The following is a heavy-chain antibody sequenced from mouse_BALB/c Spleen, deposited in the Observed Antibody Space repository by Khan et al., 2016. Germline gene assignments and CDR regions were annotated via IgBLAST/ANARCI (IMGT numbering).Heavy chain of an antibody. CDR2: VNPNNGGT. J-gene: IGHJ2*01. V-gene: IGHV1-18*01. D-gene: IGHD2-1*01. CDR3: GSMGGNYVG. CDR1: GYLFTGYY. Sequence: VQLQQSGPDLVKPGASVKISCKASGYLFTGYYMHWVKQSHGKSLEWIGRVNPNNGGTTYNQKFKGQAILTVDKSSTTAYLALRSLTSEVFAVYYRGSMGGNYVGWGQGTTLTVSA.